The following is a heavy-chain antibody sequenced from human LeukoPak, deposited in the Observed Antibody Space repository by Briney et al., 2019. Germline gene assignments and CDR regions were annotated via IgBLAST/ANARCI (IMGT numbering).Heavy chain of an antibody. CDR1: GGSISSYY. V-gene: IGHV4-59*01. CDR2: IYYSGST. Sequence: KPSETLSLTCTVSGGSISSYYWSWIRQPPGKGLEWIGYIYYSGSTNYNPSLKSRVTISVDTSKNQFSLKLSSVTVADTAVYYCAGHTYTGLGDYWGQGTLVTVPS. D-gene: IGHD6-19*01. J-gene: IGHJ4*02. CDR3: AGHTYTGLGDY.